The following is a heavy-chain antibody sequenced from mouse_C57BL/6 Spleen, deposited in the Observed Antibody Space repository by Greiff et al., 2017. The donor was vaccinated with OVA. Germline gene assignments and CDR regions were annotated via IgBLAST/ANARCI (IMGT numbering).Heavy chain of an antibody. CDR3: ARQREDYSGVY. CDR1: GFTFSSYT. CDR2: ISGGGGNT. J-gene: IGHJ3*01. D-gene: IGHD1-1*01. V-gene: IGHV5-9*01. Sequence: EVQLVESGGGLVKPGGSLKLSCAASGFTFSSYTMSWVRQTPEKRLEWVATISGGGGNTYYPDSVKGRFTISRDNAKNTLYLQMSSLRSEDTALYYCARQREDYSGVYWGQGTLVTVSA.